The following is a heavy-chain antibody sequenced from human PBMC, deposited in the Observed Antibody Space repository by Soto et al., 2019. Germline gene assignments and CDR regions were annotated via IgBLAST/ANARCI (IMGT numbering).Heavy chain of an antibody. J-gene: IGHJ5*02. V-gene: IGHV5-10-1*01. CDR1: GYSFTSYW. CDR3: AGMITYHYDTSDP. D-gene: IGHD3-16*01. Sequence: GESLKISCQGSGYSFTSYWISWVRQMPGKGLEWMGRISPSDSHINYSPSFQGHVTISVDKSISTAYLQWSSLKASDTAMYYCAGMITYHYDTSDPWGQGTLVTVSS. CDR2: ISPSDSHI.